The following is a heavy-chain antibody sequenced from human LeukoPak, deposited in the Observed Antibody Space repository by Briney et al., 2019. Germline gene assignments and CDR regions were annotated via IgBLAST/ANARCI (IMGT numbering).Heavy chain of an antibody. CDR2: ISGGSDYI. J-gene: IGHJ4*02. CDR3: ARWGLGPSFDY. Sequence: GGSLRLSCAASGFMFNGYSMTWVRQAPGKGLEWVSYISGGSDYIFYTDSVKGRFTISRDNAKKSLYLQLNSLRVEDTAVYYCARWGLGPSFDYWGQGTRVTVSS. V-gene: IGHV3-21*01. CDR1: GFMFNGYS. D-gene: IGHD1-26*01.